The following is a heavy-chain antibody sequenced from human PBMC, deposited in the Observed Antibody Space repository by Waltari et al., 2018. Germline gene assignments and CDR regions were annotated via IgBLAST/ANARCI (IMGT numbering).Heavy chain of an antibody. CDR1: GYTFTGYY. Sequence: QVRLVQSGAEVKKPGASVKVSCKASGYTFTGYYMHWVRQAPGQGLEWMGRINPNRGGTNYAQKFQGRVTMTRDTSISTAYMELSRLRSDDTAVYYCARDPSTVTDDAFDIWGQGTMVTVSS. CDR2: INPNRGGT. V-gene: IGHV1-2*06. CDR3: ARDPSTVTDDAFDI. D-gene: IGHD4-17*01. J-gene: IGHJ3*02.